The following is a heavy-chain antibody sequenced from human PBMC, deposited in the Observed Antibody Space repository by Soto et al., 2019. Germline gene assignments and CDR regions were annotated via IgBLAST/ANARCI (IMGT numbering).Heavy chain of an antibody. CDR2: ISSSSSYI. CDR1: GFTFSSYS. D-gene: IGHD6-19*01. J-gene: IGHJ4*02. V-gene: IGHV3-21*01. Sequence: GGSLRLSCAASGFTFSSYSRNWVRQAPGKGLEWVSSISSSSSYIYYADSVKGRFTISRDNAKNSLYLQMNSLRAEDTAVYYCARGESSGWYGEDFDYWGQGTLVTVSS. CDR3: ARGESSGWYGEDFDY.